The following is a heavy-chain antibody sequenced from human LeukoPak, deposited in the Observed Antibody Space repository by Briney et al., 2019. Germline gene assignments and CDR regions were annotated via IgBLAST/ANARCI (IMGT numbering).Heavy chain of an antibody. CDR2: INPNSGGT. D-gene: IGHD3-9*01. CDR3: ARVRRGGYFDWWSFDY. V-gene: IGHV1-2*02. Sequence: GASVKVSCKASGYTFTGYYMHWVRQAPGQGLEWMGWINPNSGGTNYAQKFQGRVTMTRDTSISTAYMELSRLRSDDTAVYYCARVRRGGYFDWWSFDYWGQGTLVTVSS. J-gene: IGHJ4*02. CDR1: GYTFTGYY.